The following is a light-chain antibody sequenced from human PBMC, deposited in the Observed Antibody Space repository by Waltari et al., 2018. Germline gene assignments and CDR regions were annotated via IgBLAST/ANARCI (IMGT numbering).Light chain of an antibody. CDR2: EVN. Sequence: QSALTQPPSASGSPGQSVTISCTGTSSDVAGYNYVSWYQQHPGKAPKLMIYEVNKRPSGVPDRFSGSKSGNTASLTVSGLQAEDEADYYCSSYAGSNNFRVFGGGTKLTVL. CDR1: SSDVAGYNY. CDR3: SSYAGSNNFRV. J-gene: IGLJ3*02. V-gene: IGLV2-8*01.